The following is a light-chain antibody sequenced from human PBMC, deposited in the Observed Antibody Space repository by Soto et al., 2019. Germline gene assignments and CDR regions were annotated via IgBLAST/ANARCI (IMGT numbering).Light chain of an antibody. CDR2: EVS. V-gene: IGLV2-14*01. J-gene: IGLJ1*01. CDR3: SSYTTTNTYV. CDR1: SSDVGGYKY. Sequence: QSALTQPASVSGSPGQSITISCTGTSSDVGGYKYVSWYQQQPGKAPKLMIYEVSNWPSGVSNRFSGSKSGNTASLTISGLQAEDEADSYCSSYTTTNTYVFGSGTKLTVL.